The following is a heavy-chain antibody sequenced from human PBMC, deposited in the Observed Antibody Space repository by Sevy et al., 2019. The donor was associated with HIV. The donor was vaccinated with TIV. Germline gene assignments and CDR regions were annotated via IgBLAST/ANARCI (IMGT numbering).Heavy chain of an antibody. CDR1: GFTFSDSY. D-gene: IGHD5-18*01. Sequence: GGSLRLSCAASGFTFSDSYMSWFRQAPGKGLEWVSYISSGGTIIYYADSVKGRFTISRDNAKNSLYLQMNSLRAKDTAVYYCARARYNYGSFYFDYWGQGTLVTVSS. V-gene: IGHV3-11*01. J-gene: IGHJ4*02. CDR2: ISSGGTII. CDR3: ARARYNYGSFYFDY.